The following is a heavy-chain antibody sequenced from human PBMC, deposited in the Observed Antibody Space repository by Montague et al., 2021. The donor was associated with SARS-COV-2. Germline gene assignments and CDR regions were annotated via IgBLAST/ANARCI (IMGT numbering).Heavy chain of an antibody. CDR2: IYYSGTT. CDR1: SGSIISSGYY. D-gene: IGHD3-10*01. J-gene: IGHJ4*02. Sequence: SETLSLTCSVSSGSIISSGYYWGWIRQPPGKELEWIGNIYYSGTTYYNPSLQSRGTISVDTSKNHLSLRLSSVTAADTAVYFCARGMTRGVTTPFDYWGQGSQVTVSS. V-gene: IGHV4-39*02. CDR3: ARGMTRGVTTPFDY.